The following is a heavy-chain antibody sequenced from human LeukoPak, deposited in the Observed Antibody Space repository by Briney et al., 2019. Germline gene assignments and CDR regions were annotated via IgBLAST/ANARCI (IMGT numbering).Heavy chain of an antibody. CDR3: AKDIEGSVVVTANTFDY. D-gene: IGHD2-21*02. V-gene: IGHV3-30-3*01. CDR2: ISYDGTNK. Sequence: GGSLRLSCAASEFTFSSYAMHWVRQAPGKGLEWVTVISYDGTNKYYADSVKGRFTISRDNSKNTLYLQMNSLRAEDTAVYYCAKDIEGSVVVTANTFDYWGQGTLVTVSS. CDR1: EFTFSSYA. J-gene: IGHJ4*02.